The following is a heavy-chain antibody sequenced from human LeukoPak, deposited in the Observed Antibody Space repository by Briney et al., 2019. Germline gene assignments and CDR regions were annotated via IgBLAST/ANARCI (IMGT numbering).Heavy chain of an antibody. Sequence: PGGSLRLSCAASGFTFSNFVMSWVRQAPGKGLEWVSSISGSGGSPYYADSVKGRFTISRDNSKNTLYLQMNSLRAEDTAVYYCAKGPLLWDWGQGTLVTVSS. J-gene: IGHJ4*02. CDR1: GFTFSNFV. V-gene: IGHV3-23*01. CDR3: AKGPLLWD. CDR2: ISGSGGSP. D-gene: IGHD2/OR15-2a*01.